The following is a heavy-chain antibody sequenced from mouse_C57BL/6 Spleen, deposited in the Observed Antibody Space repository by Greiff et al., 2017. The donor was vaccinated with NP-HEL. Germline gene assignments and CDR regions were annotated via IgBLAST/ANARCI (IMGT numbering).Heavy chain of an antibody. J-gene: IGHJ2*01. CDR2: ISGGGGNT. CDR1: GFTFSSYT. CDR3: ARQNYGDFDY. V-gene: IGHV5-9*01. D-gene: IGHD2-4*01. Sequence: EVQRVESGGGLVKPGGSLKLSCAASGFTFSSYTMPWVRQTPEKRLEWVATISGGGGNTYYPDSVKGRFTISRDNAKNTLYLQMSSLRSEDTALYYCARQNYGDFDYWGQGTTLTVSS.